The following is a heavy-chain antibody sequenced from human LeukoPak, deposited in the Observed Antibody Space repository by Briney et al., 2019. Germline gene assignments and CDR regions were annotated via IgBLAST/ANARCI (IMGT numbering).Heavy chain of an antibody. J-gene: IGHJ6*02. V-gene: IGHV4-31*03. Sequence: SETLSLTCTVSGGSISSGGYYWSWIRQHPGKGLEWIGYIYYSGSTYYNPSLKSRVTISVDTSKNQFSLKLSSVTAADTAVCYCARGTSSSWYSNYYYYGMDVWGQGTTVTVSS. CDR1: GGSISSGGYY. CDR3: ARGTSSSWYSNYYYYGMDV. D-gene: IGHD6-13*01. CDR2: IYYSGST.